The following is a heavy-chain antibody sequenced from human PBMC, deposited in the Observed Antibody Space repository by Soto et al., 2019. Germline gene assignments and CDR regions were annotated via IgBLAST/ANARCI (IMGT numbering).Heavy chain of an antibody. CDR3: SKDGGGVRASSSFDY. D-gene: IGHD6-6*01. Sequence: QVQLVESGGGVVQPGRSLRLSCAASGFTFSSYGMHWVRQAPGKGLEWVAVISYDGSNKYYADSVKGRFTISRDNSKNTLYLQMNSLRAEDTAVYYCSKDGGGVRASSSFDYWGQGTLVTASS. V-gene: IGHV3-30*18. J-gene: IGHJ4*02. CDR1: GFTFSSYG. CDR2: ISYDGSNK.